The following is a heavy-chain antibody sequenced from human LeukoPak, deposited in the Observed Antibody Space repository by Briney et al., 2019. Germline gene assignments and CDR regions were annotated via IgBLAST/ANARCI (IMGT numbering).Heavy chain of an antibody. CDR1: GFTFSSYG. CDR3: ARDGHITARPVWFDP. J-gene: IGHJ5*02. Sequence: GGSLRLSCAASGFTFSSYGMHWVRQAPGKGLEWGAVIWYDGSNKYYPDSVKGRFTISRDNSKNTLDLQMNSVRAEDTAVCYCARDGHITARPVWFDPWGQGTLVTVSS. CDR2: IWYDGSNK. D-gene: IGHD6-6*01. V-gene: IGHV3-33*08.